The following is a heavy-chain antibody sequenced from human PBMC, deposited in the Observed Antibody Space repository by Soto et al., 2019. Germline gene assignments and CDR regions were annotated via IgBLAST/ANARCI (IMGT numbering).Heavy chain of an antibody. D-gene: IGHD3-22*01. CDR1: GFTFSSYS. CDR3: ARGIYYYDSSVYYSY. V-gene: IGHV3-21*01. CDR2: ISSSSSYI. Sequence: EVQLVESGGGLVKPGGSLRLSCAASGFTFSSYSMNWVRQAPGKGLEWVSSISSSSSYIYYADSVKGRFTISRDNAKNSLHLQMNSLRAEDTAVYYCARGIYYYDSSVYYSYCGQGTLVTVSS. J-gene: IGHJ4*02.